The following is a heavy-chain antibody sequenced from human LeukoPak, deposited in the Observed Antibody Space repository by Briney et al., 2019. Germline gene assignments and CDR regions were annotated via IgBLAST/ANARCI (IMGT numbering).Heavy chain of an antibody. CDR2: INPTGGST. CDR1: VYTFTSYY. V-gene: IGHV1-46*01. J-gene: IGHJ5*02. Sequence: ASVRVSCKASVYTFTSYYMHWVGQAPGQGGEGMGLINPTGGSTGYAQKFQGRVTMTRDMSTSTDYMELSSLRSEDTAIYYCARDNSVGDNAWWFDPWGQGTLITVSS. CDR3: ARDNSVGDNAWWFDP. D-gene: IGHD1-26*01.